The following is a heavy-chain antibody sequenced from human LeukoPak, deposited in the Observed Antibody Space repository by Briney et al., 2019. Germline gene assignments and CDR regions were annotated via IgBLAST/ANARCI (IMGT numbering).Heavy chain of an antibody. CDR1: NASISSNTYY. CDR2: INYRGST. J-gene: IGHJ4*02. D-gene: IGHD3-16*01. Sequence: SETLSLTCTVSNASISSNTYYRAWIRQPPVKGLEYIGSINYRGSTYYNPSLKSRVTLSVDTSKNQFSLKLNSVTAADTAVYYCATYKYDYVWGNQHFDYWGQGTLVAVSS. V-gene: IGHV4-39*07. CDR3: ATYKYDYVWGNQHFDY.